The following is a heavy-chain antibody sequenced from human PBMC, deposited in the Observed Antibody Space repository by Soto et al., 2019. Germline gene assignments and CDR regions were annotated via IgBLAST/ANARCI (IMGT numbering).Heavy chain of an antibody. CDR2: IWYDGSNK. J-gene: IGHJ4*02. V-gene: IGHV3-33*08. D-gene: IGHD6-13*01. CDR3: ARLGSSWSLDY. CDR1: GFTFSNYG. Sequence: QVQLVESGGGVVQPGTSLRLSCAASGFTFSNYGMHWVRQAPGKGLEWVAVIWYDGSNKYYADSVKGRFTISRDSSKNMLYLQMNSLRAEDTAVYYCARLGSSWSLDYWGQGTLVTVSS.